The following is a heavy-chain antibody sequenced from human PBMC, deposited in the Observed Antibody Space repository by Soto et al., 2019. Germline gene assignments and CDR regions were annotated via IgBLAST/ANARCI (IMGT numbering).Heavy chain of an antibody. CDR3: ARGRSYDSSGALAFDI. J-gene: IGHJ3*02. Sequence: PSETLSLPCAVYGGSFSGYYWSWIRQPPGKGLERIREINHSGSTNYNPSLKSRVTISVDTSKNQFSLKLRSVTAADTAVYYCARGRSYDSSGALAFDIWGQGTMVT. V-gene: IGHV4-34*01. D-gene: IGHD3-22*01. CDR1: GGSFSGYY. CDR2: INHSGST.